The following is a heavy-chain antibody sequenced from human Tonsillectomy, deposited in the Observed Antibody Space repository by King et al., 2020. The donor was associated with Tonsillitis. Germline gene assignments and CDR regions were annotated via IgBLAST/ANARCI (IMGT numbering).Heavy chain of an antibody. V-gene: IGHV4-39*02. Sequence: MQLQESGTGLVKPSETLSLTCTVSGGSISSSSYYWGWIRQPPGEGLEWIGSIYYSGSTYYNQSLKSRVTISVDTSKNQFSLKLSSVTAADTAVYYCAREKDGSGSYGYYYYYGMDVWGQGTTVTVSS. CDR1: GGSISSSSYY. CDR3: AREKDGSGSYGYYYYYGMDV. J-gene: IGHJ6*02. D-gene: IGHD3-10*01. CDR2: IYYSGST.